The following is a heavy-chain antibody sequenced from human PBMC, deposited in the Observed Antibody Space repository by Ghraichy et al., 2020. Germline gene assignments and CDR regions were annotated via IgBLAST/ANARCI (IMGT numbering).Heavy chain of an antibody. CDR3: SSGDRDYYYGMDV. CDR1: GGSISSYY. V-gene: IGHV4-4*07. Sequence: SETLSLTCTVSGGSISSYYWSWIRQPARKGLEWIGRIYTSGSTTYNPSLTSRVTMSVDTSKNQFSLKLSSVTAADTAAYYCSSGDRDYYYGMDVWGQGTTVTVSS. CDR2: IYTSGST. J-gene: IGHJ6*02. D-gene: IGHD2-21*02.